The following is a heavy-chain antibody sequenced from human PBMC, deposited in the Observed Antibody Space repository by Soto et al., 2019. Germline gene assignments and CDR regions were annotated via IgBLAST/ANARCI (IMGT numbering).Heavy chain of an antibody. D-gene: IGHD3-22*01. V-gene: IGHV4-39*01. Sequence: SETLSLTCTVSGGSISSGAYYWGWIRLPPGETLEWIGSIYYSGNTYYNPSLKSRVVIFVDTSRNQFSLNMSSVTAADTALYYCARTGDDSGFSLDYWGQGTLVTVSS. CDR2: IYYSGNT. CDR1: GGSISSGAYY. J-gene: IGHJ4*02. CDR3: ARTGDDSGFSLDY.